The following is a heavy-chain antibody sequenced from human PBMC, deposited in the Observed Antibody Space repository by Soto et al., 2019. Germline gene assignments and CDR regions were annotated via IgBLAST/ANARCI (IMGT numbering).Heavy chain of an antibody. CDR3: TTVLGKWDAYYYVMDV. Sequence: PGGSLRLSCAASGFTFSNPWMSWVRQAPGKGLEWVGRIKSKTDGGTTAYAAPVNGRFLISRDDSKNTLYLYMNSLKTEDTAVYYCTTVLGKWDAYYYVMDVWGQGTMVTVSS. CDR1: GFTFSNPW. CDR2: IKSKTDGGTT. J-gene: IGHJ6*02. V-gene: IGHV3-15*01. D-gene: IGHD1-26*01.